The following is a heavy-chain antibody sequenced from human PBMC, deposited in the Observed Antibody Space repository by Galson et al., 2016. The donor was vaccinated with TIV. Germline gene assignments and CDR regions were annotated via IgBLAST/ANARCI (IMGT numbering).Heavy chain of an antibody. CDR1: GFTFDDFA. CDR2: ISWDGGST. D-gene: IGHD6-13*01. CDR3: AKDRGCGTSWYFEY. V-gene: IGHV3-43D*03. J-gene: IGHJ4*01. Sequence: SLRLSCAVFGFTFDDFAMHWVRRVPGKGLEWVSLISWDGGSTYYADSVKGRFTISRDNSKDSLYLQMNSLRPDDSGLYYCAKDRGCGTSWYFEYWGQGTLVT.